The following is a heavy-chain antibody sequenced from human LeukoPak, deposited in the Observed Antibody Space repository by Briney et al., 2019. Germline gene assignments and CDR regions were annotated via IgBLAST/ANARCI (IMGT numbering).Heavy chain of an antibody. Sequence: TGGSLRLSCAASGFTFSSYSMNWVRQAPGKGLEWVSSISSSSSYIYYADSVKGRFTISRDNAKNSLYLQMSSLRAEDTAVYYCARDRSQYYYGSGSYYKPFDYWGQGTLVTVSS. CDR3: ARDRSQYYYGSGSYYKPFDY. D-gene: IGHD3-10*01. J-gene: IGHJ4*02. V-gene: IGHV3-21*01. CDR1: GFTFSSYS. CDR2: ISSSSSYI.